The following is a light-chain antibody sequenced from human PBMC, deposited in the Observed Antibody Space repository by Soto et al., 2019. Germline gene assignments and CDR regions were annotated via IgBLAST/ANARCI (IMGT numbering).Light chain of an antibody. V-gene: IGLV1-40*01. CDR1: SSNIGAGYD. Sequence: QSVLTQPPSVSGAPGQRVTISCTGSSSNIGAGYDVHWYQQLPGTAPKLLIYGNSNRPSGVPDRFSGSKSGTSASLAITELRAEVEVFFSSQSSDSRLGVIYFFGPGTKFPVL. CDR2: GNS. CDR3: QSSDSRLGVIYF. J-gene: IGLJ1*01.